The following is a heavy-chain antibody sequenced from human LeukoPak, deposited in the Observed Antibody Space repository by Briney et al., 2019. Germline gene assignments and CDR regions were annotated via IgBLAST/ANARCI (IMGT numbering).Heavy chain of an antibody. J-gene: IGHJ5*02. CDR2: IIPIFGTA. Sequence: SVKVSCKASGGTFSSYAISWVRQAPGQGLEWMGGIIPIFGTANYAQKFQGRVTITTDESTSTAYMELSSLRSEDTVVYYCAIGGSRNWFDPWGQGTLSPSPQ. CDR3: AIGGSRNWFDP. V-gene: IGHV1-69*05. CDR1: GGTFSSYA. D-gene: IGHD3-10*01.